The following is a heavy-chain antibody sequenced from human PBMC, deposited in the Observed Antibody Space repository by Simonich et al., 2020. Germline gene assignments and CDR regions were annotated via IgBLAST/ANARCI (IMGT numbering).Heavy chain of an antibody. Sequence: QVQLVHSGAEVKKPGASVKVSFKASVYTFTSSGISWVRQAPGQGLEWMGWVSAYNGNTNYAQKHRGRVTLTTDTSTSTAYMELRSLRADDTAVYYCARDQGGRAAAATDYWGQGTLVTVSS. V-gene: IGHV1-18*01. D-gene: IGHD6-13*01. J-gene: IGHJ4*02. CDR1: VYTFTSSG. CDR2: VSAYNGNT. CDR3: ARDQGGRAAAATDY.